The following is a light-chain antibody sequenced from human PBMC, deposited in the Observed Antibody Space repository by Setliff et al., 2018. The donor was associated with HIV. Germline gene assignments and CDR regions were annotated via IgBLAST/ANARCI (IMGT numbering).Light chain of an antibody. CDR3: QSFDDNNHWV. CDR1: SGSIAGNF. V-gene: IGLV6-57*01. Sequence: NFMLTQPHSVSESPGKTVTISCTRSSGSIAGNFVQWYQQRPASSHPPLLYENDRRPSGVPDRFSGSIDISSNSASLTISGLATDDEADYYCQSFDDNNHWVFGGGTKVTVL. CDR2: END. J-gene: IGLJ3*02.